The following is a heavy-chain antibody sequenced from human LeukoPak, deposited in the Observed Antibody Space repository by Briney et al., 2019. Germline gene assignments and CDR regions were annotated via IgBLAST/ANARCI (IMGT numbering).Heavy chain of an antibody. D-gene: IGHD1-1*01. CDR3: ANHDGGYYDYYRMDV. J-gene: IGHJ6*02. CDR1: GFTLSSYA. V-gene: IGHV3-23*01. Sequence: GGCLRLSCVACGFTLSSYAMRWVRPAPGKELEWVSAISGSGWSIYYADSVKDRLTIFRDNSKNTLYLQMNSLRAEDTPVYCCANHDGGYYDYYRMDVWGQGTTVTVSS. CDR2: ISGSGWSI.